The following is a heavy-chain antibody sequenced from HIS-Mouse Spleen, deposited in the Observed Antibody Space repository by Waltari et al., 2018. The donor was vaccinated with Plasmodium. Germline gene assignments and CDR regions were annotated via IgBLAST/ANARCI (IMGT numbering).Heavy chain of an antibody. CDR3: AKAQGVINFDY. D-gene: IGHD3-16*01. CDR2: ISYDGSNK. V-gene: IGHV3-30*18. Sequence: QLQLVESGGGVVQPGRSLRLYCQPSGFTFRSYGMHWVRQAPGKGLEWVAVISYDGSNKYYADSVKGRFTISRDNSKNTLYLQMNSLRAEDTAVYYCAKAQGVINFDYWGQGTLVTVSS. CDR1: GFTFRSYG. J-gene: IGHJ4*02.